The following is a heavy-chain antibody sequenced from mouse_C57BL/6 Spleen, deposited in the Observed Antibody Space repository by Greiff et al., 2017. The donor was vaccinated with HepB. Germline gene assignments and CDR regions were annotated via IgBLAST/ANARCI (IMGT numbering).Heavy chain of an antibody. V-gene: IGHV1-69*01. CDR1: GYTFTSYW. CDR3: ARGKNGNWGY. Sequence: QVHVKQPGAELVMPGASVKLSCKASGYTFTSYWMHWVKQRPGQGLEWIGEIDPSDSYTNYNQKFKGKSTLTVDKSSSTAYMQLSSLTSEDSAVYYCARGKNGNWGYWGQGTTLTVSS. J-gene: IGHJ2*01. D-gene: IGHD2-1*01. CDR2: IDPSDSYT.